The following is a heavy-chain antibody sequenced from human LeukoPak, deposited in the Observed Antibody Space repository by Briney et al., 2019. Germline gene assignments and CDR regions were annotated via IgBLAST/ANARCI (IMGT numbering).Heavy chain of an antibody. J-gene: IGHJ3*02. V-gene: IGHV3-53*04. CDR2: IYSGGST. CDR1: GFTFNNYL. CDR3: ASAGHYYDSRVSAAFDI. D-gene: IGHD3-22*01. Sequence: PGGSLRLSCAASGFTFNNYLMSWVRQAPGKGLEWVSVIYSGGSTYYADSVKGRFTISRHNSKNTLYLQMNSLRAEDTAVYYCASAGHYYDSRVSAAFDIWGQGTMVTVSS.